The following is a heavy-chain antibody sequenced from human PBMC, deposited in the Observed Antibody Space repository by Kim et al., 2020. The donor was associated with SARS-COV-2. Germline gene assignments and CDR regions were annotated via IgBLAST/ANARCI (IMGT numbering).Heavy chain of an antibody. J-gene: IGHJ3*01. D-gene: IGHD5-12*01. V-gene: IGHV6-1*01. CDR3: ARQAWNAFDY. CDR2: AYYRSTWYN. CDR1: GDSVSNNGVT. Sequence: SQTLSLTCVISGDSVSNNGVTWNWIRQSQSRGLEWLGRAYYRSTWYNDSAISVQSRISITADTSKNPLSLQLNSVTPDDTAVYYFARQAWNAFDYWGQGT.